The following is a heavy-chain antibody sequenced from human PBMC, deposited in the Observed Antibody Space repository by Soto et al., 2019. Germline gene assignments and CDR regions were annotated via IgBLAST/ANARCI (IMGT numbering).Heavy chain of an antibody. CDR2: ISANNGNT. Sequence: QVQLVQSGGEVKEPGASVKVSCKASGYSFTNYGIIWVRQAPGQGLEWMGRISANNGNTNYAQNLQGRITMTTDTYTSTAYMELRSLRSDDTAVYYCARLQLVPAANFDYWGQGTLVTVSS. D-gene: IGHD2-2*01. V-gene: IGHV1-18*01. CDR3: ARLQLVPAANFDY. CDR1: GYSFTNYG. J-gene: IGHJ4*02.